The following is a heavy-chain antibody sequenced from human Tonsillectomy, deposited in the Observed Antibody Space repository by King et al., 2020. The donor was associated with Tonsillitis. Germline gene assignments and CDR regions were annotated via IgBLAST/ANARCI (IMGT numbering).Heavy chain of an antibody. D-gene: IGHD6-6*01. V-gene: IGHV3-30*18. CDR3: AKDSSSSQYYLDD. CDR2: ILYDGSTE. CDR1: GVTFSSYG. J-gene: IGHJ4*02. Sequence: QLVQSWGGVVQPGRSLRLSCSASGVTFSSYGMHWVRHASGKGLEWGAVILYDGSTEYYPDSVKGRFTIVSDNSKNTLYVQMNSLRAEDTAVYYCAKDSSSSQYYLDDWGQGTLVTVSA.